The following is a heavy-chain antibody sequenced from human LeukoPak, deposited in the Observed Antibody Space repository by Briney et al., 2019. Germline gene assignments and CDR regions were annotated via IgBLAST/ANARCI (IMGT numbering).Heavy chain of an antibody. Sequence: GGSLRLSCAASGFTLSSYSMNWVRQAPGKGLEWISYISTSSSTIYYADSVKGRFTISRDNAKNSLFLQMRSVRAEDTAVYFCVRVVRYRLGSKYYYYMDVWGKGATVTVSS. CDR1: GFTLSSYS. J-gene: IGHJ6*03. CDR2: ISTSSSTI. V-gene: IGHV3-48*04. CDR3: VRVVRYRLGSKYYYYMDV. D-gene: IGHD5-18*01.